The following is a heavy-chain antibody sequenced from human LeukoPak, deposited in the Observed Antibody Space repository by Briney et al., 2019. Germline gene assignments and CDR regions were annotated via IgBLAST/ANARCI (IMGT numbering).Heavy chain of an antibody. CDR3: ARDPAPSVLVRKAAVDV. D-gene: IGHD6-6*01. CDR2: ISYDGSNK. V-gene: IGHV3-30-3*01. CDR1: GFTFGDYA. J-gene: IGHJ6*04. Sequence: GGSLRLSCTVSGFTFGDYAMHWVRQAPGKGLEWVAVISYDGSNKYYADSVKGRFTISRDNSKNTLYLQMNSLRAEDTAVYYCARDPAPSVLVRKAAVDVWGKGTTVTVSS.